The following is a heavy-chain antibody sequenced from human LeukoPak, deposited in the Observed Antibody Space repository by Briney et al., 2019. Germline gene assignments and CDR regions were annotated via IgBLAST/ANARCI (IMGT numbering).Heavy chain of an antibody. CDR1: GFTFSTYS. J-gene: IGHJ4*02. CDR3: ARDIDY. CDR2: ISVGSKTI. Sequence: GGSLRLSCAASGFTFSTYSMNWVRQAPGKGLEWVSHISVGSKTIYYADSVKGRFTISRDDAKNSLYLQMSSLRDEDTAMYYCARDIDYWGQGTLVTVSS. V-gene: IGHV3-48*02.